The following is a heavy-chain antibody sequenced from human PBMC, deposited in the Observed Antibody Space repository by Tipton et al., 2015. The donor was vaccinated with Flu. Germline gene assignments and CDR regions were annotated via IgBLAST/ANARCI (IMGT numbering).Heavy chain of an antibody. V-gene: IGHV3-7*03. CDR1: GGAISPFY. D-gene: IGHD5-12*01. CDR3: AGGGIWLSDY. J-gene: IGHJ4*02. CDR2: IKHDGSDR. Sequence: LSLTCSVSGGAISPFYWSWVRQPPGKGLEWVAHIKHDGSDRYHVDSMKGRFTISRDNAKNSLYLQMNSLRVEDTAIYYCAGGGIWLSDYWGQGTLVTVSS.